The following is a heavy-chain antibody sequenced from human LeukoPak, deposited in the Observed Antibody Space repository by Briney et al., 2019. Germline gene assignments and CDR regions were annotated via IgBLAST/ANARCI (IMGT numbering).Heavy chain of an antibody. CDR3: ARGGVVGVTIPYFDY. CDR1: GYTFTGYY. V-gene: IGHV1-2*02. CDR2: INPNSGGA. D-gene: IGHD2-2*02. Sequence: ASVKVSCKASGYTFTGYYMHWVRQAPGQGLEWMGWINPNSGGANYAQKFQGRVTMTRDTSISTAYMELSRLRSDDTAVYYCARGGVVGVTIPYFDYWGQGTLVTVSS. J-gene: IGHJ4*02.